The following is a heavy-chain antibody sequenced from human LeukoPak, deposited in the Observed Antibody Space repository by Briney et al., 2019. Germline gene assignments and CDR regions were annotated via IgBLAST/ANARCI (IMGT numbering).Heavy chain of an antibody. CDR3: AKPVVAAPGDAFDI. J-gene: IGHJ3*02. Sequence: GGSLRLSCAASGFTFDDYAMHWVRQAPGKGLEWVSGISWNSGSIGYADSVKGRFTISRDNVKNSLYLQMNSLRAEDTALYYCAKPVVAAPGDAFDIWGQGTMVTVSS. V-gene: IGHV3-9*01. CDR1: GFTFDDYA. CDR2: ISWNSGSI. D-gene: IGHD2-15*01.